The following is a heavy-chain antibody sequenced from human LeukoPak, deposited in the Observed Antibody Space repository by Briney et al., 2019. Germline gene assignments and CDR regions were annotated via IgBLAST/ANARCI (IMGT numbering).Heavy chain of an antibody. Sequence: GPSLRLSCATAGFTFDDYAMHCVRQPAGNCLGWVYVIGGDGGSKYYADTVKGRFTISRDNSKNSLYLQMNSLRTEDTALYYCAKDLYGGYVEVFDSWGQGTLVTVSS. CDR3: AKDLYGGYVEVFDS. CDR2: IGGDGGSK. CDR1: GFTFDDYA. V-gene: IGHV3-43*02. J-gene: IGHJ4*02. D-gene: IGHD5-12*01.